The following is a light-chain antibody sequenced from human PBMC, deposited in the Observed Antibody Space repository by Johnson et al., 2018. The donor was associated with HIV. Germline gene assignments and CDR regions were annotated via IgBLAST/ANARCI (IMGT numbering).Light chain of an antibody. CDR3: GTWDSSLSAGNYV. V-gene: IGLV1-51*02. CDR1: SSNIGNNY. Sequence: QSVLTQPPSVSAATGQKVTISCSGSSSNIGNNYVSWYQQLPGKAPKLLIYENNKRPSGIPDRFSGSKSGTSATLGITGLQTGDEADYYCGTWDSSLSAGNYVFGTVTKVTIL. CDR2: ENN. J-gene: IGLJ1*01.